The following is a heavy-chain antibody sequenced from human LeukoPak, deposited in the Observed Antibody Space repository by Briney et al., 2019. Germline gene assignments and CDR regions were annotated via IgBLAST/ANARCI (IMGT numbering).Heavy chain of an antibody. CDR3: ARDVILVGATPEEGLLDY. CDR1: GFTFSSYG. V-gene: IGHV3-33*01. D-gene: IGHD1-26*01. J-gene: IGHJ4*02. Sequence: GGSLRLSCAASGFTFSSYGMHWVRQAPGKGLEWVAVIWYDGSNKYYADSVKGRFTISRDNSKTTLYLQMNSLRAEDTAVYYCARDVILVGATPEEGLLDYWGQGTLVTVSS. CDR2: IWYDGSNK.